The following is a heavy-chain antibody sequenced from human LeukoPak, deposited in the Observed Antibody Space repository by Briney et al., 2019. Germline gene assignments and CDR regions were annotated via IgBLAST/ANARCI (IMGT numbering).Heavy chain of an antibody. V-gene: IGHV4-39*07. Sequence: EASETLSLTCTVSGGSIRSSTYYWGWIRQPPGKGLEWIGSIYYSGSTYYNPSLKSRVTISVDTSKNQFSLKLSSVTAADTAVYYCARVLTTVTNFDYWGQGTLVTVSS. D-gene: IGHD4-17*01. J-gene: IGHJ4*02. CDR2: IYYSGST. CDR1: GGSIRSSTYY. CDR3: ARVLTTVTNFDY.